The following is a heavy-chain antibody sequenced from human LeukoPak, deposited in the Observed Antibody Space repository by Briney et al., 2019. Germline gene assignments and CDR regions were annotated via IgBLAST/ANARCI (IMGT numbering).Heavy chain of an antibody. CDR2: ISGSSTTK. J-gene: IGHJ4*02. CDR3: ARVRVGYYFDY. CDR1: GFIFSNYG. Sequence: GGSLRLSCAASGFIFSNYGMSWVRQAPGKGLEWVSFISGSSTTKYYVDSVKGRFTIPRDNAKSSLYLQMNSLRAEDTAVYYCARVRVGYYFDYWGQGTLVTVSS. V-gene: IGHV3-48*01.